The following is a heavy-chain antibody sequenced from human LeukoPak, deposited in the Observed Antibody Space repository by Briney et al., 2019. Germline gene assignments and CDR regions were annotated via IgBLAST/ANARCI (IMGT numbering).Heavy chain of an antibody. CDR1: GGSFSGYY. D-gene: IGHD6-25*01. Sequence: SETLSLTCAVYGGSFSGYYWSWIRQPPGKGLEWIGEINHSGSTNYNPSLKSRVTISVDTSKNQFSLQLSSVTAADTAVYYCARGNSLAARCDPWGQGTLVTVSS. CDR3: ARGNSLAARCDP. CDR2: INHSGST. V-gene: IGHV4-34*01. J-gene: IGHJ5*02.